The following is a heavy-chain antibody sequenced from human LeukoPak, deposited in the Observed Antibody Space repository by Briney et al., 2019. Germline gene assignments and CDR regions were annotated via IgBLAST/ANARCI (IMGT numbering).Heavy chain of an antibody. V-gene: IGHV3-33*08. CDR2: IWYDGSNK. J-gene: IGHJ4*02. CDR3: ASDYGDDLSFDY. Sequence: LTGGSLRLSCAASGFTFSNAWMSWVRQAPGKGLEWVAVIWYDGSNKYYADSVKGRFTISRDNSKNTLYLQMNSLRAEDTAVYYCASDYGDDLSFDYWGQGTLVTVSS. CDR1: GFTFSNAW. D-gene: IGHD4-17*01.